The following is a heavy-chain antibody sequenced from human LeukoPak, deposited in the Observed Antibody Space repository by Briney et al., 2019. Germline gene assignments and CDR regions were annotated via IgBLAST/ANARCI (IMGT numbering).Heavy chain of an antibody. CDR1: GFTFSSYS. J-gene: IGHJ6*03. CDR3: ARTVGYDFWSGYYLGYYYMDV. V-gene: IGHV3-21*01. CDR2: ITTSSGYI. D-gene: IGHD3-3*01. Sequence: GGSLRLSCAASGFTFSSYSMNWVRQAPGKGLEWVSSITTSSGYIYYADSVKGRFTISRDNAKNSLYLQMNSLRAEDTAVYYCARTVGYDFWSGYYLGYYYMDVWGKGTTVTVSS.